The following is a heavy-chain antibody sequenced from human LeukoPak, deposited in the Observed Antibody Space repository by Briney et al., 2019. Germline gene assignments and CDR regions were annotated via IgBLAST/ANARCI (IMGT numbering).Heavy chain of an antibody. D-gene: IGHD6-13*01. CDR2: ISWNSGNI. CDR1: GFTFDDYA. Sequence: GGSLRLXCAASGFTFDDYAMHWVRQAPGKGLEWVSGISWNSGNIGYADSVKGRFTISRDNAKNSLYMQMNSLRAEDMAFYYCAKGSSSWYPAPSYFDYWGQGSLVTVSS. CDR3: AKGSSSWYPAPSYFDY. J-gene: IGHJ4*02. V-gene: IGHV3-9*03.